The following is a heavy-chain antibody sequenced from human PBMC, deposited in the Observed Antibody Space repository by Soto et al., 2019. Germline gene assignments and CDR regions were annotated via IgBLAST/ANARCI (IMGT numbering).Heavy chain of an antibody. V-gene: IGHV3-7*05. CDR3: ARLRFMLMERDFDS. Sequence: EVQLVESGVGLVQPGGSLRLSCEASGFTFTSYWMRWVRQAPGKGLEWVANIKQDGTSKYYAASVKGRFTVSRDNAKSSIHLQMDSLKDDDTAVDRCARLRFMLMERDFDSWGQGTLVTVSS. J-gene: IGHJ4*02. CDR2: IKQDGTSK. CDR1: GFTFTSYW. D-gene: IGHD3-16*01.